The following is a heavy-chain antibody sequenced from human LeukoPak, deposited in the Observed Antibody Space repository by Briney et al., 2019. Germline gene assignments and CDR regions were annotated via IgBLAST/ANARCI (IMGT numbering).Heavy chain of an antibody. D-gene: IGHD2-2*02. CDR1: GYTFTGYY. V-gene: IGHV1-46*03. Sequence: ASVKVSCKASGYTFTGYYMHWVRQAPGQGLEWMGIINPSGGSTSYAQKFQGRVTMTRDTSTSTVYMELSSLRSEDTAVYYCALGYCSSTSCYTWNYSYYMDVWGKGTTVTVSS. J-gene: IGHJ6*03. CDR3: ALGYCSSTSCYTWNYSYYMDV. CDR2: INPSGGST.